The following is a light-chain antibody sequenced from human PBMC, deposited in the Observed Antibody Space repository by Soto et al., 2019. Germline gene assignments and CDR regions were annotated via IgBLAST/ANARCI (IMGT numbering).Light chain of an antibody. V-gene: IGKV1-39*01. CDR3: QQSYSSPPRT. Sequence: DIQMTQSPSSLSASVGDRVTITCRASQSISSYLNWYQHKAGKATKLLIYAASSLQSGVPSRFSGDGSGTDFTLTISSLQPEDSATYYCQQSYSSPPRTFGGGTTVEIK. CDR2: AAS. CDR1: QSISSY. J-gene: IGKJ4*01.